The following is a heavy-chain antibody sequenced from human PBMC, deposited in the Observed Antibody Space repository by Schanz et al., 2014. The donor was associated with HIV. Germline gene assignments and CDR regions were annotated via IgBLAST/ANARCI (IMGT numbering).Heavy chain of an antibody. Sequence: QVQLVQSGAEVKRPGASVKVSCRASGYIFTDYHMLWVRQAPGQGLEWMGWINPNSGGTNYAPKFQGRVTMTRDTSVSTAYMELSRLTSDDTAMYYCAREKVGILSDYSPTRMDACRRGTTVTFSS. V-gene: IGHV1-2*02. CDR1: GYIFTDYH. CDR2: INPNSGGT. J-gene: IGHJ6*02. CDR3: AREKVGILSDYSPTRMDA. D-gene: IGHD3-9*01.